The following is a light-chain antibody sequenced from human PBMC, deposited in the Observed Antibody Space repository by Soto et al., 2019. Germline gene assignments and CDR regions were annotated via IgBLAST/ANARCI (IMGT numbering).Light chain of an antibody. CDR1: QSLSSDY. CDR2: HAS. CDR3: RQYGDSPRT. V-gene: IGKV3-20*01. Sequence: IVLTQSPGTLSLSPGERATLSCRASQSLSSDYLAWYQQKPGQAPRLLFYHASRRATGTPDRFSVSGSGTDFTPPIIRLEHEDFAVFYCRQYGDSPRTFGQGTKVDIK. J-gene: IGKJ1*01.